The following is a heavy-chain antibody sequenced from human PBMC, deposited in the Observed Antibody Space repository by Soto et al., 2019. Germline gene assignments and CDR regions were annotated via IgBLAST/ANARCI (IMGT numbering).Heavy chain of an antibody. V-gene: IGHV4-4*07. CDR2: IYATGTT. Sequence: SETLSLTCTVSGASTSGFYWSWIRKSAGKGLEWIGRIYATGTTDYNPSLKSRVMMSVDTSKKQFSLKLRSVTAADTAVYYCVRDGTKTLRDWFDPWGQGISVTVSS. CDR3: VRDGTKTLRDWFDP. D-gene: IGHD1-1*01. J-gene: IGHJ5*02. CDR1: GASTSGFY.